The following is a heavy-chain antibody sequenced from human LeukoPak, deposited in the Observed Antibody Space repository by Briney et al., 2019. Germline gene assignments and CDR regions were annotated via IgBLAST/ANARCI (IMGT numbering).Heavy chain of an antibody. CDR1: GYTLTELS. CDR2: FDHEDGET. V-gene: IGHV1-24*01. D-gene: IGHD6-13*01. Sequence: ASVKVSCKVSGYTLTELSMHWVRHAPGKGLEWIGGFDHEDGETIYAQKFQGRVTMTEDTSTDTAYMELSSLRSEDTAVYYCATGSVGDQQQHDYWGQGTLVTVSS. CDR3: ATGSVGDQQQHDY. J-gene: IGHJ4*02.